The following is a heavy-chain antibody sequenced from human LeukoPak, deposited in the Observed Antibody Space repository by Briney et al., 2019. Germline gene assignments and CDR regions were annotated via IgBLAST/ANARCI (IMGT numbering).Heavy chain of an antibody. CDR3: ARGRSTENFDY. CDR2: INSNTGAT. CDR1: GYTFTGYY. D-gene: IGHD4-17*01. J-gene: IGHJ4*02. V-gene: IGHV1-2*02. Sequence: ASVKVSCKASGYTFTGYYIHWVRQAPGQGLEWMGWINSNTGATHYAQKFQGRVTMTRDTSISTAYMELSRLRSDDTAVYYCARGRSTENFDYWGRGTLVTVSS.